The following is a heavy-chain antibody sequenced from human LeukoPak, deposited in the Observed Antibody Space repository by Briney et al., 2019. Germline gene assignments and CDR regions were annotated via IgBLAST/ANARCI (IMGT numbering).Heavy chain of an antibody. J-gene: IGHJ4*02. V-gene: IGHV3-7*01. CDR2: IKQDGSEK. CDR3: ARAVTTPFDY. CDR1: GFTFSNYW. Sequence: PGGSLRLSCEASGFTFSNYWMSWVRQAPGKGLEWVANIKQDGSEKYYVDSMKGRFTVSRDNARKSLYLQMNSLRAEDTAVYYCARAVTTPFDYWGQGTLVTVSS. D-gene: IGHD4-17*01.